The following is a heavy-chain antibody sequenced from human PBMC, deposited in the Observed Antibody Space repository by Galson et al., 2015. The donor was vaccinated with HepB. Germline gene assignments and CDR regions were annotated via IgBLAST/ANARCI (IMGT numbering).Heavy chain of an antibody. D-gene: IGHD2-8*01. CDR3: AREGYCTNGVCSQFDY. V-gene: IGHV1-69*13. J-gene: IGHJ4*02. CDR2: IIPIFGTA. Sequence: SVKVSCKASGGTFSSYAISWVRQAPGQGLEWMGGIIPIFGTANYAQKFQGRVTITADESTSTAYMELSSLRSEDTAVYYCAREGYCTNGVCSQFDYWGQGTLVTVSS. CDR1: GGTFSSYA.